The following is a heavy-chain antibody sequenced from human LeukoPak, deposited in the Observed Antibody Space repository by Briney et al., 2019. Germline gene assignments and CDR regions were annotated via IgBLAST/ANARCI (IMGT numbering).Heavy chain of an antibody. V-gene: IGHV3-21*01. CDR1: GFTFSSYS. D-gene: IGHD2-2*03. Sequence: GGSLRLSCAASGFTFSSYSMNWVRQAPGKGLEWVSSISSSSSYIYYADSVKGRFTVSRDNAKNSLYLQMNSLRAEDTAVYYCARDGGYCSSTSCYEGYYYYYYMDVWGKGTTVTVSS. CDR3: ARDGGYCSSTSCYEGYYYYYYMDV. CDR2: ISSSSSYI. J-gene: IGHJ6*03.